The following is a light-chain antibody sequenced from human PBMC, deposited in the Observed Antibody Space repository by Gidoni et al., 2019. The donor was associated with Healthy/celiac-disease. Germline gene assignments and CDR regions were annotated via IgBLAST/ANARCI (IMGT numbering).Light chain of an antibody. CDR1: QSVLYSSNNKNY. CDR2: WAS. CDR3: QQYYSFALT. J-gene: IGKJ4*01. Sequence: DIVLTQSPASLAVSLGERATIHCKSSQSVLYSSNNKNYLAWYQQKPGQPPKLLIYWASTRESGVPDRFSGSGSGTDFTLTISSLQAEDVAVYYCQQYYSFALTFGGGTKVEIK. V-gene: IGKV4-1*01.